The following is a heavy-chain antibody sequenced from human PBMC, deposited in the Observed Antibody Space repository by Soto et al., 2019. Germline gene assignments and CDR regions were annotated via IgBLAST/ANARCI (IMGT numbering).Heavy chain of an antibody. Sequence: GGSLRLSCAASGFTFSSYSMNWVRRAPGKGLEWVSSISSSSSYIYYADSVKGRFTISRDNAKNSLYLQMNSLRAEDTAVYYCARGPYSSSWYDWFDPWGQGTLVTAPQ. D-gene: IGHD6-13*01. CDR2: ISSSSSYI. V-gene: IGHV3-21*01. CDR1: GFTFSSYS. J-gene: IGHJ5*02. CDR3: ARGPYSSSWYDWFDP.